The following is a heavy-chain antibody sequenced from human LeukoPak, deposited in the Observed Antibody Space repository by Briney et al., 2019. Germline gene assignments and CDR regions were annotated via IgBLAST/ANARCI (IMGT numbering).Heavy chain of an antibody. Sequence: GGSLRLSCAASGFTFSTYWMHWVRQAPGKGLVWVSRINSDGSSTSYAGSVKGRFTISRDDAKNTLYLQMNSLRAEDTAVYYCARGANNGYYPTWGQGTLVTVSS. D-gene: IGHD3-3*01. CDR3: ARGANNGYYPT. CDR1: GFTFSTYW. CDR2: INSDGSST. V-gene: IGHV3-74*01. J-gene: IGHJ5*02.